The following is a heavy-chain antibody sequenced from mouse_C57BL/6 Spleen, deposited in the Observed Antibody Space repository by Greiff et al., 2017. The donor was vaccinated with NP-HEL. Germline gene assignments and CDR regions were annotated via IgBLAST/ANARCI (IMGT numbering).Heavy chain of an antibody. V-gene: IGHV1-55*01. CDR1: GYTFTSYW. Sequence: QVQLKQPGAELVKPGASVKMSCKASGYTFTSYWITWVKQRPGQGLEWIGDIYPGSGSTNYNEKFKSKATLTVDTSSSTAYMQLSSLTSEDSAGYYCARSRDGYSFAYWGQGTLVTVSA. D-gene: IGHD2-3*01. J-gene: IGHJ3*01. CDR3: ARSRDGYSFAY. CDR2: IYPGSGST.